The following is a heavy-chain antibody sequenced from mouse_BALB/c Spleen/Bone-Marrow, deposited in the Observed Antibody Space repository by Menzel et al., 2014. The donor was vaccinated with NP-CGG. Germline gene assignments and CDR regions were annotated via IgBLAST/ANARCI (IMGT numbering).Heavy chain of an antibody. J-gene: IGHJ4*01. CDR3: AIHGEAMDY. V-gene: IGHV1-63*02. CDR1: GYTFSSYW. Sequence: VKLMESGPELMKPGASVKISCKATGYTFSSYWIGWVKQRPGHGLEWIGDIYPGGGYTNYNEEFKGKATLTADTSASTAYMQLSSLTSEDSAVYYCAIHGEAMDYWGQGTSVTVSS. CDR2: IYPGGGYT.